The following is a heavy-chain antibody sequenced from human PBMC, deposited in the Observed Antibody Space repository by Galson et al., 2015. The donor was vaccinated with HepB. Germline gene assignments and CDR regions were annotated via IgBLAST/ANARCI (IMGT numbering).Heavy chain of an antibody. V-gene: IGHV3-53*01. CDR1: GFTVSSDY. D-gene: IGHD3-9*01. J-gene: IGHJ6*02. CDR2: IYSGGST. Sequence: SLRLSCAGSGFTVSSDYISWVRQAPGKGLEWVSIIYSGGSTYYADSVKGRFTISGDNSKNTVFLQMDSLRAEDTAVYYCARTKSSDYDIFTGYNYYGMDVWGHGTTVTVS. CDR3: ARTKSSDYDIFTGYNYYGMDV.